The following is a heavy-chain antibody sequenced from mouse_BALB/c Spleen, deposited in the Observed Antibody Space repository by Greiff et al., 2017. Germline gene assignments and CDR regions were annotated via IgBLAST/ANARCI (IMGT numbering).Heavy chain of an antibody. J-gene: IGHJ2*01. Sequence: DVMLVESGGGLVQPGGSRKLSCAASGFAFSSYDMSWVRQTPEKRLEWVAYISSGGGSTYYPDTVKGRFTISRDNAKNTLYLQMSSLKSEDTAMYYCARQRITTVALDYWGQGTTLTVSS. V-gene: IGHV5-12-1*01. CDR2: ISSGGGST. D-gene: IGHD1-1*01. CDR3: ARQRITTVALDY. CDR1: GFAFSSYD.